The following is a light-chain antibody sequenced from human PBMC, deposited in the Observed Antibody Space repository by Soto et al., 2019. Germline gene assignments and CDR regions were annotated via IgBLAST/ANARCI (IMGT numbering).Light chain of an antibody. CDR1: QSVGSSY. Sequence: VLTNSPGTRSLSPGERATLSCRASQSVGSSYLAWYQNKPGQAPRLLIYGTSSRAPGIPDRFSGSGSGTDFTLTINRLEPEYFAVYYGQQYARTFGPGTKVDIK. CDR3: QQYART. V-gene: IGKV3-20*01. CDR2: GTS. J-gene: IGKJ2*01.